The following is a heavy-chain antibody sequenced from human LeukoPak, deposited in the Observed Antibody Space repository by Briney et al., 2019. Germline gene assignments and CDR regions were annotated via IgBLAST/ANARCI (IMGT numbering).Heavy chain of an antibody. CDR2: IYYNGST. D-gene: IGHD3-10*01. V-gene: IGHV4-30-4*08. CDR3: ARTSLGGAWFDP. J-gene: IGHJ5*02. Sequence: SETLSLTCTVSGGSISSGDYYWRWIRQPPGTGLEWIGYIYYNGSTYYNPSLKSRVTISVDTSKNQFSLKLSSVTAADTAVYYCARTSLGGAWFDPWGQGTLVTVSS. CDR1: GGSISSGDYY.